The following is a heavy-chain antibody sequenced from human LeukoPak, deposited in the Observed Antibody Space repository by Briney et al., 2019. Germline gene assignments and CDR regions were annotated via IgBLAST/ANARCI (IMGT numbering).Heavy chain of an antibody. J-gene: IGHJ4*02. CDR1: GGSISSDSYS. CDR3: AGSVVRGVIDY. D-gene: IGHD3-10*01. CDR2: LFTSGNT. Sequence: PSQTLSLTCTVSGGSISSDSYSWSWIRQPAGKELEFIGRLFTSGNTSYNPSLKSRVTIPLDTSKNQFSLMLRSVTAADTAVYYCAGSVVRGVIDYWGQGTLVTVSS. V-gene: IGHV4-61*02.